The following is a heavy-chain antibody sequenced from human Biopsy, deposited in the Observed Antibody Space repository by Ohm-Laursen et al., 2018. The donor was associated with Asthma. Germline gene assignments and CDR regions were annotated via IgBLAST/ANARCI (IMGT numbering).Heavy chain of an antibody. CDR3: ALSQDSGFDDHSPSWFDP. J-gene: IGHJ5*02. D-gene: IGHD3-9*01. CDR1: GFSLRTPGAG. CDR2: IYWDDYN. V-gene: IGHV2-5*02. Sequence: STQTLTLTFSFSGFSLRTPGAGVGWIRQSPGKALEWLALIYWDDYNLFRPSLKRRLTITKDPSKNQVVLTMTKMDPVDSGTYYCALSQDSGFDDHSPSWFDPWGQGTLVTVSS.